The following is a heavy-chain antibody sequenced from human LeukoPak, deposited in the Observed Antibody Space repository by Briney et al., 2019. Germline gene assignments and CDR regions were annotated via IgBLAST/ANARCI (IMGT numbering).Heavy chain of an antibody. CDR1: GFTFTRAW. CDR3: ARGYYYSGTYYLSFFDY. V-gene: IGHV3-7*01. D-gene: IGHD3-10*01. J-gene: IGHJ4*02. CDR2: INQDDSQI. Sequence: GGPLRLSCAASGFTFTRAWMTWVRQAPGKGLEGVANINQDDSQIYYLEPVEGRFTITRENAKNSLHLQMNRLRAEDTAIYYCARGYYYSGTYYLSFFDYWGQGTLVTVSS.